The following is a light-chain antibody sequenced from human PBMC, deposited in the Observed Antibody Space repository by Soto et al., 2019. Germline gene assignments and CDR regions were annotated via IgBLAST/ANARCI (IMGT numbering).Light chain of an antibody. Sequence: IQLTQSPSSLSASVGDRVTIACRASESISDYLNWYQHKPGEAPKVLVYSASTLRGGVPSRFSGTGSGTAFTLTISSLQPEDVATYYCQQPVSNLLSFGGGTKVEIK. CDR2: SAS. CDR3: QQPVSNLLS. CDR1: ESISDY. V-gene: IGKV1-39*01. J-gene: IGKJ4*01.